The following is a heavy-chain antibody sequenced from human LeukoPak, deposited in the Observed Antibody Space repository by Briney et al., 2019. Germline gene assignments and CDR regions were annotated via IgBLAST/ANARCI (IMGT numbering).Heavy chain of an antibody. CDR1: GFTFSDYY. CDR3: ARVRLVVPAATPLDY. J-gene: IGHJ4*02. Sequence: KPGGSLRLSCAASGFTFSDYYMSWIRQAPGKGLEWVSYISSSSSYTNYADSVKGRFTISRDNAKNSLYLQMISLRAEDTAVYYCARVRLVVPAATPLDYWGQGTLVTVSS. V-gene: IGHV3-11*05. CDR2: ISSSSSYT. D-gene: IGHD2-2*01.